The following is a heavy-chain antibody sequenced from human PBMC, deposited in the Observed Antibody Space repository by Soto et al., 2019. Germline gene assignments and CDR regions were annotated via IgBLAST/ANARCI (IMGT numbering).Heavy chain of an antibody. CDR2: ISGSGGST. D-gene: IGHD3-22*01. J-gene: IGHJ6*02. CDR1: GFPFSSYA. V-gene: IGHV3-23*01. CDR3: AKEKRITMIVVVIPPMDV. Sequence: VVSLRLSCAGSGFPFSSYAMSWVRQAPGKGLEWVSAISGSGGSTYYADSVKGRFTISRDNSKNTLYLQMNSLRAEDTAVYYCAKEKRITMIVVVIPPMDVWGQGTTVTVSS.